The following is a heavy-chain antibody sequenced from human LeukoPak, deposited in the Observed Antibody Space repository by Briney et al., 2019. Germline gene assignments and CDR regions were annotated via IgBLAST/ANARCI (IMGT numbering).Heavy chain of an antibody. CDR1: GGTFSSYA. CDR2: IIPIFGTA. D-gene: IGHD2-15*01. V-gene: IGHV1-69*05. J-gene: IGHJ5*02. Sequence: SVKVSCKASGGTFSSYAISWVRQAPGQGLEWMGGIIPIFGTANYAQKFQGRVTITTDESTSTACMELSSLRSEDTAVYYCAREGRSMDCSGGSCYLDNWFDPWGQGTLVTVSS. CDR3: AREGRSMDCSGGSCYLDNWFDP.